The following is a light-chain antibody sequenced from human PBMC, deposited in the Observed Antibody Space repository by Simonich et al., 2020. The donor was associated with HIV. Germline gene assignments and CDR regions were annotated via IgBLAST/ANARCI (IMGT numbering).Light chain of an antibody. Sequence: DIVMTQSPDSLAVSLGERATINCKSSQRVLYSSNNKNYLYWYQQKPGQPPKLLIYWSTTRESGVPDRFSGSGSGTDFTLTISSLQAEDVAVYYCQQYYSTPRAFGQGTKLEIK. J-gene: IGKJ2*01. CDR3: QQYYSTPRA. CDR2: WST. CDR1: QRVLYSSNNKNY. V-gene: IGKV4-1*01.